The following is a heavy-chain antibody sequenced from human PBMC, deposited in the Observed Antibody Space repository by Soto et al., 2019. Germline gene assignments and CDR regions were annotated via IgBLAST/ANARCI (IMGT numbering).Heavy chain of an antibody. V-gene: IGHV4-31*03. CDR1: GGSISSGGYY. D-gene: IGHD3-22*01. CDR2: IYYSGST. J-gene: IGHJ1*01. CDR3: ARVYYYDSSGYHYPGSEYFQH. Sequence: PSVTLSLTCTVSGGSISSGGYYWSWIRQHPGKGLEWIGYIYYSGSTYYNPSLKSRVTISVDTSKNQFSLKLSSVTAADTAVYYCARVYYYDSSGYHYPGSEYFQHWGQGTLVTVSS.